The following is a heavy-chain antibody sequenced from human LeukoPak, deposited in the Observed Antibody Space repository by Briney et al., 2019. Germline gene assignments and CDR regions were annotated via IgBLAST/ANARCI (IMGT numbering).Heavy chain of an antibody. Sequence: SETLSLTXTVSGGSISSDNHYWRWIRQPAGKGLEWIGRIYSSGSTNYNPSLKSRVTISVDTSKNQFSLKLRSVTAADTAVYYCARVRYSNYVSFDYWGQGTLVTVSS. V-gene: IGHV4-61*02. D-gene: IGHD4-11*01. J-gene: IGHJ4*02. CDR1: GGSISSDNHY. CDR2: IYSSGST. CDR3: ARVRYSNYVSFDY.